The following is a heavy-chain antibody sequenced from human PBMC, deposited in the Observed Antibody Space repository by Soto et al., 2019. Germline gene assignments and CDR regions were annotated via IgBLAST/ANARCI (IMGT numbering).Heavy chain of an antibody. Sequence: SVKVSCKASGGTFSSYAISWVRQAPGQGLEWMGEIIPIFGTANYAQKFQGRVTITADESTSTAYMELSSLRSEDTAVYYCARRIVATETFDYWGQGTLVTVSS. J-gene: IGHJ4*02. CDR1: GGTFSSYA. D-gene: IGHD5-12*01. CDR2: IIPIFGTA. V-gene: IGHV1-69*13. CDR3: ARRIVATETFDY.